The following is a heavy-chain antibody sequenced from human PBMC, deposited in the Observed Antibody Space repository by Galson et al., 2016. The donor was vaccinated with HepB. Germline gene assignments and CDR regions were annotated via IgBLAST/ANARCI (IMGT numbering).Heavy chain of an antibody. CDR3: ARNYGADDAFDV. V-gene: IGHV1-2*02. CDR1: GYTFTDYF. J-gene: IGHJ3*01. CDR2: VNPFTGET. Sequence: SVKVSCKASGYTFTDYFMQWVRQAPGQGLECMGWVNPFTGETKYAQKFQDRVTMTRDTSINTAYMELRRLTSDDTAVYFCARNYGADDAFDVWGQGTMVIVSS. D-gene: IGHD4-17*01.